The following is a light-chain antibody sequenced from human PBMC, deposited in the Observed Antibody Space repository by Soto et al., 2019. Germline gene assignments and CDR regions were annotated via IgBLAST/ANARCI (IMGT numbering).Light chain of an antibody. CDR3: SSYTSSSNVV. V-gene: IGLV2-14*01. CDR2: DVS. Sequence: QSALTQPASVSGSPGQSITISCTGTSSDVGGYNYVSWYQQHPGKAPKLMIYDVSIRPSGVSNRFSGSKSGNTASLTISGLQAEDEADYYCSSYTSSSNVVFGRGTQLTVL. J-gene: IGLJ2*01. CDR1: SSDVGGYNY.